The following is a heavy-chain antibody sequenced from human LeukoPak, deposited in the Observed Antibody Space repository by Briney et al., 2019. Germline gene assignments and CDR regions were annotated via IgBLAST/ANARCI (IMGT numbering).Heavy chain of an antibody. CDR3: AKDSSTPTIFGVVIPTTPDY. V-gene: IGHV3-30*18. CDR2: ISYDESNK. CDR1: GFTFSSYG. D-gene: IGHD3-3*01. J-gene: IGHJ4*02. Sequence: GGSLRLSCAASGFTFSSYGMHWVRQAPGKGLEWVAVISYDESNKYYADSVKGRFTISRDNSKNTLYLQMNSLRAEDTAVYYCAKDSSTPTIFGVVIPTTPDYWGQGTLVTVSS.